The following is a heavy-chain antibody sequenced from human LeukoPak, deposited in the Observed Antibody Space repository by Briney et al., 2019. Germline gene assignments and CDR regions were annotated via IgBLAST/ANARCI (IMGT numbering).Heavy chain of an antibody. D-gene: IGHD6-19*01. V-gene: IGHV3-48*04. CDR1: GFTLSSHS. J-gene: IGHJ4*02. Sequence: GGSLRLSCAASGFTLSSHSMNWVRQAPGKGLEWVSYISSSSSTIYYADSVKGRFTISRDNAKNSLYLQMNSLRAEDTAVYYCARDYRASGWYLKGLDYWGQGTLVTVSS. CDR2: ISSSSSTI. CDR3: ARDYRASGWYLKGLDY.